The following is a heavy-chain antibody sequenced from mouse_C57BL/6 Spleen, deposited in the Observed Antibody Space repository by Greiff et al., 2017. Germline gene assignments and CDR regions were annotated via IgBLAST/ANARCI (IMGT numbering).Heavy chain of an antibody. V-gene: IGHV3-6*01. D-gene: IGHD2-3*01. CDR2: ISYDGSN. Sequence: ESGPGLVKPSQSLSLTCSVTGYSITSGYYWNWIRQFPGNKLEWMGYISYDGSNNYNPSLKNRISITRDTSKNQFFLKLNSVTTEDTATYYCAMGKDGYYFAYWGQGTLVTVSA. CDR1: GYSITSGYY. CDR3: AMGKDGYYFAY. J-gene: IGHJ3*01.